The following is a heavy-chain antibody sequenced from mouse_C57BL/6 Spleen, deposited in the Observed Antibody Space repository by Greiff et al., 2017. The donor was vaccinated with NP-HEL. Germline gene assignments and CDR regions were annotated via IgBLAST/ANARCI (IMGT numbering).Heavy chain of an antibody. J-gene: IGHJ2*01. CDR1: GFTFSDYY. Sequence: EVKVVESEGGLVQPGSSMKLSCTASGFTFSDYYMAWVRQVPEKGLEWVANINYDGSSTYYLDSLKSRFIISRDNAKNILYLQMSSLKSEDTATYYCAREGYGNYRGYFDYWGQGTTLTVSS. CDR2: INYDGSST. V-gene: IGHV5-16*01. D-gene: IGHD2-1*01. CDR3: AREGYGNYRGYFDY.